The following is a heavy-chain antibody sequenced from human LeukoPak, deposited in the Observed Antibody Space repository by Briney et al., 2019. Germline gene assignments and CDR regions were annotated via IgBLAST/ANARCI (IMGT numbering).Heavy chain of an antibody. Sequence: ASVKVSCKASGYTFTSYAMNWVRQAPGQGLEWMGWINPNSGGTNYAQKFQGRVTMTRDTSISTAYMELSRLRSDDTAVYYCAREYPDYGFGYWGQGTLVTVSS. J-gene: IGHJ4*02. V-gene: IGHV1-2*02. D-gene: IGHD4-17*01. CDR1: GYTFTSYA. CDR2: INPNSGGT. CDR3: AREYPDYGFGY.